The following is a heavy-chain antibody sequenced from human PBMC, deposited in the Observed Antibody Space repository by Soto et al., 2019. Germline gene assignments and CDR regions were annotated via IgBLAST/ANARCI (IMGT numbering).Heavy chain of an antibody. Sequence: QVQLQQRGAGLLKPSETLSLTCAVYGGSFSGYYWSWIRQPPGKGLEWIGEINHSGSTNYNPSLKSRVTISVVTSKNQLSLKLSSVTGADTAVYYCARGAPKSGRQWLVIRGYYFDYWGQGTLVTVSS. V-gene: IGHV4-34*01. J-gene: IGHJ4*02. CDR1: GGSFSGYY. CDR2: INHSGST. D-gene: IGHD6-19*01. CDR3: ARGAPKSGRQWLVIRGYYFDY.